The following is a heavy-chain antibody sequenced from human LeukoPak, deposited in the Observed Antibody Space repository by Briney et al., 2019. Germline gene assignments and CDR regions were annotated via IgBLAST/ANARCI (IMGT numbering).Heavy chain of an antibody. CDR3: AKEMGFGVVY. CDR2: ISYDGSNK. J-gene: IGHJ4*02. V-gene: IGHV3-30-3*01. Sequence: GGSLRLSCAASGFTFSSYAMHWVRQAPGKGLEWVAVISYDGSNKYYADSVKGRFTISRDNAKNSLYLQMNSLRAEDMALYYCAKEMGFGVVYWGQGTLVTVSS. CDR1: GFTFSSYA. D-gene: IGHD3-3*01.